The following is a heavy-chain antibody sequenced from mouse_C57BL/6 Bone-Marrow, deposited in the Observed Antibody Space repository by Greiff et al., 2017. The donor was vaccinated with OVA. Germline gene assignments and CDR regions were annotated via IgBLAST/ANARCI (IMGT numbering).Heavy chain of an antibody. J-gene: IGHJ4*01. CDR2: ISSGGSYT. V-gene: IGHV5-6*01. CDR3: ARHDDGYYLYAMDY. Sequence: EVQLKESGGDLVKPGGSLKLSCAASGFTFSSYGMSWVRQTPDKRLEWVATISSGGSYTYYPDSVKGRFTISRDNAKNTLYLQMSSLKSEDTAMYYCARHDDGYYLYAMDYWGQGTSVTVSS. D-gene: IGHD2-3*01. CDR1: GFTFSSYG.